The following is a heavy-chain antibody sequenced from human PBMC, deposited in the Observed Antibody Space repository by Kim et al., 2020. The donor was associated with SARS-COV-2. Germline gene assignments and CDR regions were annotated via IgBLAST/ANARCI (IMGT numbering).Heavy chain of an antibody. V-gene: IGHV3-23*03. D-gene: IGHD3-10*01. Sequence: GGSLRLSCAASGFAFSGYNMNWVRQAPGKGLEWVSLFYGGAEWTDYADSVKGRFIISRDDSKNTLYLQMNSLRVDDTAVYYCAKGTGYKHESDGSDNLDV. J-gene: IGHJ6*01. CDR3: AKGTGYKHESDGSDNLDV. CDR1: GFAFSGYN. CDR2: FYGGAEWT.